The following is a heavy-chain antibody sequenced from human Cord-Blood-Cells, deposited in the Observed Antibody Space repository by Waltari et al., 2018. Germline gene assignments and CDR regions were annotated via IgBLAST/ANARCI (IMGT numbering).Heavy chain of an antibody. Sequence: QVQLVQSGAEVKKPGASVKVSCKASGYTFTGYYMHWVRQAPGQGLEWTGWINPNSGGTNYAQKFQGRVTMTRDTSISTAYMELSRLRSDDTAVYYWARDRRVDTAMVGIYWFDPWGQGTLVTVSA. CDR3: ARDRRVDTAMVGIYWFDP. D-gene: IGHD5-18*01. J-gene: IGHJ5*02. CDR1: GYTFTGYY. CDR2: INPNSGGT. V-gene: IGHV1-2*02.